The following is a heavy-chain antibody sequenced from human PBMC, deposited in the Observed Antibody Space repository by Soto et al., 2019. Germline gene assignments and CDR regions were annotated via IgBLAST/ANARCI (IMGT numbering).Heavy chain of an antibody. V-gene: IGHV3-48*01. CDR3: ARDPLYYYGSGSYPRDAFDI. J-gene: IGHJ3*02. CDR1: GFTFSSYS. Sequence: GGSLRLSCAASGFTFSSYSMNWVRQAPGKGLEWVSYISSSSSTIYYADSVKGRFTISRDNAKNSLYLQMNSLRAEDTAVYYCARDPLYYYGSGSYPRDAFDIWAKGQWSPSPQ. D-gene: IGHD3-10*01. CDR2: ISSSSSTI.